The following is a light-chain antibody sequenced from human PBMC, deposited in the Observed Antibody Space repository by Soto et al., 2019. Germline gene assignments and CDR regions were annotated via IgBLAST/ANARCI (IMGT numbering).Light chain of an antibody. CDR1: QRISTY. CDR2: AAS. V-gene: IGKV1-39*01. CDR3: QQSYSTPRT. Sequence: DIQMTQSPSSLSASVRDRVTITCRASQRISTYFNWYQRKPGKAAKLLIYAASNLQSGVPSRFSGSGSGTDFTLIISSLQPDDFATYYCQQSYSTPRTFGPGTTVDIK. J-gene: IGKJ3*01.